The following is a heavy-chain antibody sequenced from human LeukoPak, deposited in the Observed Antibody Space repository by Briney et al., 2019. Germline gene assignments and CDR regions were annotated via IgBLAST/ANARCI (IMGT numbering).Heavy chain of an antibody. CDR2: IYYSGST. J-gene: IGHJ6*03. CDR3: ARGSRGIAAAGTRYYYYYYMDV. Sequence: PSETLSLTCTVSGGSISSSSYYWGWIRQPPGTGLEWIGSIYYSGSTYYNPSLKSRVTISVDTSKNQFSLKLSSVTAADTAVYYCARGSRGIAAAGTRYYYYYYMDVWGKGTTVTVSS. D-gene: IGHD6-13*01. V-gene: IGHV4-39*01. CDR1: GGSISSSSYY.